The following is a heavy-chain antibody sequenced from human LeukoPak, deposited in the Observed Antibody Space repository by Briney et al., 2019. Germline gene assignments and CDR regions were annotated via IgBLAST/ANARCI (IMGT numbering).Heavy chain of an antibody. D-gene: IGHD6-19*01. V-gene: IGHV3-23*01. J-gene: IGHJ4*02. CDR1: GFTFSSYA. CDR3: AKSPYSSGWPPFDY. CDR2: ISGSGSST. Sequence: GGSLRLSCAASGFTFSSYAMSWVRQAPGKGLEWVSAISGSGSSTYYADSVKGRFTISRDNSKDTLYLQMNSLRAEDTAVYYCAKSPYSSGWPPFDYWGQGTLVTVSS.